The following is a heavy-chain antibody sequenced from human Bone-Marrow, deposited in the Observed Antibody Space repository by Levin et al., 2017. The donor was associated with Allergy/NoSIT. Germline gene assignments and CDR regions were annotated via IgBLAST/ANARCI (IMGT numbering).Heavy chain of an antibody. CDR1: GGALLNSA. Sequence: ASVKVSCKASGGALLNSALSWVRQAPGQGLEWMGGIIPMFETTHSAQTFQGRVTFTADESTGTAYMELSGLTPQDTAIYYCATDVNTAKAGEVDYYYAMDVWGQGTTVTVSS. D-gene: IGHD5-18*01. J-gene: IGHJ6*02. CDR3: ATDVNTAKAGEVDYYYAMDV. CDR2: IIPMFETT. V-gene: IGHV1-69*13.